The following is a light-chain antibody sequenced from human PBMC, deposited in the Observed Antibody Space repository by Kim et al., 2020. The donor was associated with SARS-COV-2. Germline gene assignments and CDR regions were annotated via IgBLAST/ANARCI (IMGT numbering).Light chain of an antibody. CDR1: QSVGSSL. J-gene: IGKJ2*01. V-gene: IGKV3-20*01. CDR3: QQYGSTPYT. CDR2: EAF. Sequence: EIVLTQSPCTLSLSPGERATLSCRASQSVGSSLLAWYQQKPGQAPRLLIYEAFKRVAGIPDRFSGSGSGTDFTLTISRPEPEDFAMYYCQQYGSTPYTFGQGTKLEI.